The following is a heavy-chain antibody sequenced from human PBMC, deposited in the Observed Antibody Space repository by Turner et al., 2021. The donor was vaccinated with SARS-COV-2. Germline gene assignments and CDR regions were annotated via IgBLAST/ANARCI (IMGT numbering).Heavy chain of an antibody. Sequence: VQLVQSGAEVKKPGASVKVSCNVSGYTLTDLSMHWVRQAPGKGLEWMGGFDPEDGKTNYAQKFQGRVTMTEDTTTDTAYMELSSLRSEDTAVYYCAKGFPIVGTSDYYYYYYGMDVWGQGTTVTVSS. D-gene: IGHD1-26*01. CDR2: FDPEDGKT. CDR1: GYTLTDLS. J-gene: IGHJ6*02. CDR3: AKGFPIVGTSDYYYYYYGMDV. V-gene: IGHV1-24*01.